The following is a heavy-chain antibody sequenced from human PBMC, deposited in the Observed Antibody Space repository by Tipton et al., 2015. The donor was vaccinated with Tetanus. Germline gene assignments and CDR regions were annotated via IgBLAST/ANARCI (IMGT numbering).Heavy chain of an antibody. CDR3: AKSARYSSYSLPDY. J-gene: IGHJ4*02. CDR1: GFTFDDYA. Sequence: SLRLSCAASGFTFDDYAMHWVRQAPGKGLEWVSGISWNSGSIGYADSVKGRFTISRDNAKNSLYLQMNSLRAEDTALYYCAKSARYSSYSLPDYWGQGTLVTVSS. CDR2: ISWNSGSI. D-gene: IGHD6-19*01. V-gene: IGHV3-9*01.